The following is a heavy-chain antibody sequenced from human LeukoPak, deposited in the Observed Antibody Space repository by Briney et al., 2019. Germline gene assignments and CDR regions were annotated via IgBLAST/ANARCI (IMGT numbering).Heavy chain of an antibody. Sequence: SETLSLTCTVSGGSISSYYWSWIRQPAGKGLEWIGRIYTSGSTNYNPSLKSRVTMSVDTSKNQFSLKLSSVTAADTAVYYCARVRDGYKPFFYYYMDVWGKGTTVTVSS. V-gene: IGHV4-4*07. CDR1: GGSISSYY. J-gene: IGHJ6*03. D-gene: IGHD5-24*01. CDR2: IYTSGST. CDR3: ARVRDGYKPFFYYYMDV.